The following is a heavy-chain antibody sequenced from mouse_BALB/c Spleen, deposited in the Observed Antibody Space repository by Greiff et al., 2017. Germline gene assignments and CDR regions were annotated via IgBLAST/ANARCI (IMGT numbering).Heavy chain of an antibody. CDR2: ISSGSSTI. D-gene: IGHD2-4*01. CDR3: ARSSNYDYDGLDY. J-gene: IGHJ2*01. V-gene: IGHV5-17*02. Sequence: EVKVVESGGGLVQPGGSRKLSCAASGFTFSSFGMHWVRQAPEKGLEWVAYISSGSSTIYYADTVKGRFTISRDNPKNTLFLQMTSLRSEDTAMYYCARSSNYDYDGLDYWGQGTTLTVSS. CDR1: GFTFSSFG.